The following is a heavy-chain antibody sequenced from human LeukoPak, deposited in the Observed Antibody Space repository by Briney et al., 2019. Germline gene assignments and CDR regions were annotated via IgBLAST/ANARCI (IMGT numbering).Heavy chain of an antibody. J-gene: IGHJ6*02. CDR2: IGGSGGST. CDR3: ANVVVPAAIRDYYYGMDV. Sequence: PGGSLRLSCAASGFTFSSYAMSWVRQAPGKGLEWVSAIGGSGGSTYYADSVKGRFTISRDNSKNTLYLQMNSLRAEDTAVYYCANVVVPAAIRDYYYGMDVWGQGTTVTVSS. D-gene: IGHD2-2*01. V-gene: IGHV3-23*01. CDR1: GFTFSSYA.